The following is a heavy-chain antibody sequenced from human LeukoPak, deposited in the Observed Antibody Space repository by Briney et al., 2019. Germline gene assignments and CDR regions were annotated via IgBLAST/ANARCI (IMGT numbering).Heavy chain of an antibody. CDR3: VKPYYYSSGSLN. V-gene: IGHV3-7*01. Sequence: GGSLRLSCAASGFTFSSYEMNWVRQAPGMGLAWVATINQDGRETYFVDSVKGRFTISRDNAKSSLYLQMHSLRAEDTVIYYCVKPYYYSSGSLNWGQGTLVTVSS. CDR2: INQDGRET. D-gene: IGHD3-10*01. J-gene: IGHJ4*02. CDR1: GFTFSSYE.